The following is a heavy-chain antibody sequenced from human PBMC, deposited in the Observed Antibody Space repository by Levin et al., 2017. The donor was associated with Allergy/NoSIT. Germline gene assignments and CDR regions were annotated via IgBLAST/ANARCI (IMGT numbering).Heavy chain of an antibody. Sequence: ASVKVSCKASGYTFTGYYVHWVRQAPGQGLEWMGWIDPFSGDTNYAQKFQGKVTMTRDTMNTAYLELSRLRSDDTAVYSCASFPPTYQLLENPPKDFDYGLDVWGQGTTVIVSS. CDR3: ASFPPTYQLLENPPKDFDYGLDV. V-gene: IGHV1-2*02. J-gene: IGHJ6*02. D-gene: IGHD2-2*01. CDR1: GYTFTGYY. CDR2: IDPFSGDT.